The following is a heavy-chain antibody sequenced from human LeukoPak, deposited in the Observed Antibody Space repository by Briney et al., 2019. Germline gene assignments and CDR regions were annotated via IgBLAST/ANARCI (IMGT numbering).Heavy chain of an antibody. CDR3: ARRILDSGYYRGYYYYMDV. CDR1: GGSFSGYY. J-gene: IGHJ6*03. CDR2: INHSGST. V-gene: IGHV4-34*01. D-gene: IGHD3-3*01. Sequence: SETLSLTCAVYGGSFSGYYWSWIRQPPGKGLEWIGEINHSGSTNYNPSLKSRVTISVDTSKNQFSLKLSSVTAADTAVYYCARRILDSGYYRGYYYYMDVWGEGTTVTVSS.